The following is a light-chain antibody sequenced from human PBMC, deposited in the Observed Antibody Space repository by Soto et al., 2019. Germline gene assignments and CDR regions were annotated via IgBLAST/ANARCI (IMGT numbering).Light chain of an antibody. CDR3: QQLYIFPLT. V-gene: IGKV1-9*01. CDR1: QGISSF. Sequence: DIQMTQSPSTLSASVGDRVTITCRASQGISSFLAWYQQKSGKAPNLLMYAASTLQSGVPSRFSGGESGTEYTLTISSLQPEDSATYYCQQLYIFPLTFGQGTRLEIK. CDR2: AAS. J-gene: IGKJ5*01.